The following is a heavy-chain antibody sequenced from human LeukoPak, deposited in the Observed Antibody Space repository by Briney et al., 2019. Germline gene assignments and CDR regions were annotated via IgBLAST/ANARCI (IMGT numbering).Heavy chain of an antibody. V-gene: IGHV3-21*01. CDR2: ISSSSSYI. CDR1: GFTFSSYS. Sequence: GGSLRLSCAASGFTFSSYSMNWVRQAPGKGLEWVSSISSSSSYIYYADSMKGRFTISRDNAKNSLYLQMNSLRAEDTAVYYCARIYGSYFDYWGQGTLVTVSS. J-gene: IGHJ4*02. CDR3: ARIYGSYFDY. D-gene: IGHD4-17*01.